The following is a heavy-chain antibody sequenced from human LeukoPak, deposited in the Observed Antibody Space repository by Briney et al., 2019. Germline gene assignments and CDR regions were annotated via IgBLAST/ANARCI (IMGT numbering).Heavy chain of an antibody. CDR3: ARASFMVREYFDY. D-gene: IGHD3-10*01. CDR1: GFTVSSNY. CDR2: IYSGGST. V-gene: IGHV3-66*01. Sequence: GGSLRLSCAASGFTVSSNYMSWVRQAPGKGLEWVSVIYSGGSTYYADSVKGRFTISRDNSKNTLYLQMHSLRAEDTAVYYCARASFMVREYFDYRGQGTLVTVSS. J-gene: IGHJ4*02.